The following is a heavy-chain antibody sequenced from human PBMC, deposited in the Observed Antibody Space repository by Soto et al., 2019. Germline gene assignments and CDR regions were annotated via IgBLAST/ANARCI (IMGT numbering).Heavy chain of an antibody. CDR2: ISYDGSNK. J-gene: IGHJ4*02. V-gene: IGHV3-30*18. CDR1: GFTFSSYG. Sequence: RGSLRLSCAASGFTFSSYGMHWVRQAPGKGLEWVAVISYDGSNKYYADSVKGRFTISRDNSKNTLYLQMNSLRAEDTAVYYCAKINWNYGEVWYNYFDYWGQGTLVTVSS. D-gene: IGHD1-7*01. CDR3: AKINWNYGEVWYNYFDY.